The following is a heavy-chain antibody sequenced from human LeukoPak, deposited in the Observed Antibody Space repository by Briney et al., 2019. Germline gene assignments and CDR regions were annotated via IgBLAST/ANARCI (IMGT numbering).Heavy chain of an antibody. J-gene: IGHJ4*02. CDR3: ASTTAAAGNLDDY. Sequence: SDTLSLTCAVYGGSFSGYYWSWIRQPPGKGLEWIGEINHSVSTNYNPSLKSGGTISVDTSKNQFSLKLSSVTAADTAVYYCASTTAAAGNLDDYWGQGTLVTVSS. V-gene: IGHV4-34*01. D-gene: IGHD6-13*01. CDR1: GGSFSGYY. CDR2: INHSVST.